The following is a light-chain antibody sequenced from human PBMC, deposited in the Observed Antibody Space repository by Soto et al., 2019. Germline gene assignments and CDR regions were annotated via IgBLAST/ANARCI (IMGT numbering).Light chain of an antibody. CDR1: SSDVGDYNY. V-gene: IGLV2-11*01. CDR3: CSLTTSHTYV. CDR2: DVS. J-gene: IGLJ1*01. Sequence: QSALTQPRSVSGSPGQSVTISCTGTSSDVGDYNYVSWYQQHPDKAPKLMIYDVSKRPSGVPDRFSGSKSGNTASLTISGLQPEDEADYYCCSLTTSHTYVFGSGTKVTVL.